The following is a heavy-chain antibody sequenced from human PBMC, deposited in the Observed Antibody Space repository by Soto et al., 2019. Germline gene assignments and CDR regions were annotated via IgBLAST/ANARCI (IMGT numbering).Heavy chain of an antibody. J-gene: IGHJ3*02. Sequence: QVQLVESGGGVVQPGRSLRLSCAASGFTFSSYGMHWVRQAPGKGLEWVAVIWDDGSNKYYADSVKGRFTISRDNSKNTLYLQMNSLRAEDTAVYYCAREYYDPIWGQGTMVTVSS. D-gene: IGHD3-22*01. CDR3: AREYYDPI. CDR2: IWDDGSNK. V-gene: IGHV3-33*01. CDR1: GFTFSSYG.